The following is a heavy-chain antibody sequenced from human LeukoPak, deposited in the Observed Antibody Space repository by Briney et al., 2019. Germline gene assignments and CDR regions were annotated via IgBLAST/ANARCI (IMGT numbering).Heavy chain of an antibody. Sequence: GESLKISCKASGYNFPYYWIGWVRQVPGKGLGWMGSIAPGDSTTRYSPSFQGQVTISVDKSITPAYLHWRSLKASDSAMYYCARHMEHTAKRSYWFDPWGQGTLVTVSS. V-gene: IGHV5-51*01. J-gene: IGHJ5*02. CDR2: IAPGDSTT. CDR1: GYNFPYYW. D-gene: IGHD3-10*01. CDR3: ARHMEHTAKRSYWFDP.